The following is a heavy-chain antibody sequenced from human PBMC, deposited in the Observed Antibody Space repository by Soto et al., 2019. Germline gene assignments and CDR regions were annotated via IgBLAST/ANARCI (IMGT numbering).Heavy chain of an antibody. V-gene: IGHV5-51*01. Sequence: GNSLKISYRTSIYRVPSYGIGWSRQTPVKYLHWMGIIFPSDPDSRYSPSFQGQVTISADRSTSTVFLQWASLKASDTAVYFCARKDKSGYFNWFDPWGQGTLVTVSS. CDR2: IFPSDPDS. D-gene: IGHD3-22*01. J-gene: IGHJ5*02. CDR3: ARKDKSGYFNWFDP. CDR1: IYRVPSYG.